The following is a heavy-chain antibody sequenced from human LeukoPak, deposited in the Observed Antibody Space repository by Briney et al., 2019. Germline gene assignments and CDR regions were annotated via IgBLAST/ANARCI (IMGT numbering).Heavy chain of an antibody. J-gene: IGHJ4*02. CDR1: GGTFSSYA. D-gene: IGHD3-3*01. CDR2: IIPIFGTA. Sequence: SVKVSCKASGGTFSSYAISWARQAPGQGLEWMGRIIPIFGTANYAQKFQGRVTITTDESTSTAYMELSSLRSEDTAVYYCASTYYDFWSGYPPGGYFDYWGQGTLVTVSS. CDR3: ASTYYDFWSGYPPGGYFDY. V-gene: IGHV1-69*05.